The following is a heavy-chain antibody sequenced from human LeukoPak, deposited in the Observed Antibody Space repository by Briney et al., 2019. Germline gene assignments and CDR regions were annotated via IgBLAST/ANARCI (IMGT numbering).Heavy chain of an antibody. CDR2: ISWNGYST. CDR3: ARDSSGSLDY. V-gene: IGHV3-43*01. Sequence: GGSLRLSRAASGFSFGGYTMHWVRQAPGKGLEWVSLISWNGYSTSYGDSVKGRFTISRDNNKNSLYLQMNSLRTEDTALYYCARDSSGSLDYWGQGTLVTVSS. J-gene: IGHJ4*02. D-gene: IGHD1-26*01. CDR1: GFSFGGYT.